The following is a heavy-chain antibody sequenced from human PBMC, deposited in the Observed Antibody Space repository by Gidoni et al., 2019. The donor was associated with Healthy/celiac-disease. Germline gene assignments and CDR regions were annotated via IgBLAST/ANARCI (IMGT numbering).Heavy chain of an antibody. CDR3: ARFVIPPYSSSSGWDY. D-gene: IGHD6-6*01. V-gene: IGHV3-21*06. CDR1: GFTFSSYS. J-gene: IGHJ4*02. Sequence: EVQLVESGGGLVKPGGSLRLSCAASGFTFSSYSMNWVRQAPGKGLEWVSSISSSSSYIYYADSVKGRFTISRDNAKNSLYLQMNSLRAEDTAVYYCARFVIPPYSSSSGWDYWGQGTLVTVSS. CDR2: ISSSSSYI.